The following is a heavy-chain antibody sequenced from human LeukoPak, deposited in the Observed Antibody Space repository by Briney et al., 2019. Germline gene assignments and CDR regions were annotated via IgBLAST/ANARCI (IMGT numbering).Heavy chain of an antibody. D-gene: IGHD1-1*01. J-gene: IGHJ4*02. Sequence: SETLSLTCVVSGGSISSGGYSWGWIRQPPGKGLEWIGSLSCSGSTYYNPSLKSRVTISVDTSKSQFSLYMDSVTAADTAVYYCARDWNRYAYWGQGTLVTVSS. V-gene: IGHV4-39*07. CDR2: LSCSGST. CDR1: GGSISSGGYS. CDR3: ARDWNRYAY.